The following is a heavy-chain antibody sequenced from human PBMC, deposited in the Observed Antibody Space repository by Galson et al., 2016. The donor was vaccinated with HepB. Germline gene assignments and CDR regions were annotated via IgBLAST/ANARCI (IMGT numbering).Heavy chain of an antibody. CDR1: GFTFSLNA. CDR2: ISSRGITT. Sequence: SLRLSCAASGFTFSLNALTWVRQAPGKGLEWVSAISSRGITTFYSDSVKGRFTVSRDSSKNTLFLQMDSLRAEDTAIYYCAKDFGSTGYYQVFESWGQGTLVAVSS. D-gene: IGHD3-22*01. CDR3: AKDFGSTGYYQVFES. V-gene: IGHV3-23*01. J-gene: IGHJ4*02.